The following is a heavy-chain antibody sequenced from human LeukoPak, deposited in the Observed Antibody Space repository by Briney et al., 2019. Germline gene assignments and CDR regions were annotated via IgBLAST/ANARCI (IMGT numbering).Heavy chain of an antibody. V-gene: IGHV1-46*01. J-gene: IGHJ4*02. D-gene: IGHD2-15*01. CDR2: INPTGDST. CDR1: GYTFTGYY. CDR3: ARGGSWGKCSGGSCWRFDY. Sequence: ASVKVSCKASGYTFTGYYMHWVRQAPGQGLEWMGLINPTGDSTGYAQKFQGRVTMTRDMSTSTDFMELSSLRSEDTAVYYCARGGSWGKCSGGSCWRFDYWGQGTLVTVSS.